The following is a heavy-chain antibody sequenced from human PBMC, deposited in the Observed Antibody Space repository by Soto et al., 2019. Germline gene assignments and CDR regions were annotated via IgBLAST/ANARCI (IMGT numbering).Heavy chain of an antibody. V-gene: IGHV1-46*01. D-gene: IGHD3-10*01. CDR3: ARGGPELATIGSFDY. CDR2: IIPDGGST. CDR1: GYTFTNYY. J-gene: IGHJ4*02. Sequence: ASVKVSCKASGYTFTNYYMHWVRQAPGQGPEWMGRIIPDGGSTHYAQKFQGRVTMTRDTSTNTVYVELKSLRSDDTAVYYCARGGPELATIGSFDYWGQGTLVTVSS.